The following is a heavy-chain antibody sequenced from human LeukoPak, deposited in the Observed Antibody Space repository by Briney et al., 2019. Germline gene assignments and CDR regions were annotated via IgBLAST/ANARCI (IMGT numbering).Heavy chain of an antibody. Sequence: PGGTLRLSCAASGFTFSSSWTHGVPQAPGRGRVWVSRITREGSSTTCADSVKGRFTTSRDNAKNTLYLQMDSLRDDDTAVYYCARDPGYESWSPFWGGMDVWGKGTTVIVSS. CDR3: ARDPGYESWSPFWGGMDV. J-gene: IGHJ6*04. V-gene: IGHV3-74*01. D-gene: IGHD3-16*01. CDR1: GFTFSSSW. CDR2: ITREGSST.